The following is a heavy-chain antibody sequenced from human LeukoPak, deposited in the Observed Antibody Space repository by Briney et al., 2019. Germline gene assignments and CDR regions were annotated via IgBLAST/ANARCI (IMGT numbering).Heavy chain of an antibody. D-gene: IGHD4-17*01. Sequence: SLTLTCTASGFTFGDYAMSWVRQAPGKGLEWVGFIRIKAYGGTTEYAASVKGRCTDSRDDSKSIAYLQMNSLKTEDTAVYYCSRGRGPDYGDLKPFDYWGQGTLVTVSS. CDR2: IRIKAYGGTT. V-gene: IGHV3-49*04. CDR1: GFTFGDYA. J-gene: IGHJ4*02. CDR3: SRGRGPDYGDLKPFDY.